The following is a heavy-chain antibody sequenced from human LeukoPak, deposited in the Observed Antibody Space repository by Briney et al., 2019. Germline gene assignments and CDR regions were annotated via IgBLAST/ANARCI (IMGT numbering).Heavy chain of an antibody. D-gene: IGHD6-6*01. V-gene: IGHV5-51*01. Sequence: GESLKISCRGSGYSFTSYWIGWMRQMPGKGLEWMGIIYPDDSDTRYSPSFQGQVTISADKSISTAYLQWSSLKASDTAMYYCARERSSQGYFDFWGQGTLVTVSS. CDR1: GYSFTSYW. CDR2: IYPDDSDT. J-gene: IGHJ4*02. CDR3: ARERSSQGYFDF.